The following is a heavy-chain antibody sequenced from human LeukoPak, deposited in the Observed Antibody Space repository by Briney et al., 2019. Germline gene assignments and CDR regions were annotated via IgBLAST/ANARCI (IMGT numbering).Heavy chain of an antibody. CDR1: GYSFSSYW. D-gene: IGHD2/OR15-2a*01. J-gene: IGHJ4*02. V-gene: IGHV5-51*01. CDR2: IYPSDSDT. Sequence: PGESLKISCKGSGYSFSSYWIGWVRQMPGKGLEWMGIIYPSDSDTRYSPSFQGQVSISADKSVNTAYLQWSSLRASDTAIYYCARLSITTSLRLYYFDYWGQGTLVTVPS. CDR3: ARLSITTSLRLYYFDY.